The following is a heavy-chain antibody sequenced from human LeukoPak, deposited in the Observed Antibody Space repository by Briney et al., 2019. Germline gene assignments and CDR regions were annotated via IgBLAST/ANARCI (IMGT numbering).Heavy chain of an antibody. V-gene: IGHV4-59*08. CDR2: IHYSGST. CDR1: GDSVSSYY. CDR3: AREATVYGTYYYYYYMDV. D-gene: IGHD4-11*01. J-gene: IGHJ6*03. Sequence: PSETLSLTCNVSGDSVSSYYWNWIRQPPGKGREGIAYIHYSGSTNYNPSLWRRVTISVDTSKNQFSLKLSSVTAADTAVYYCAREATVYGTYYYYYYMDVWGKGTTVTVSS.